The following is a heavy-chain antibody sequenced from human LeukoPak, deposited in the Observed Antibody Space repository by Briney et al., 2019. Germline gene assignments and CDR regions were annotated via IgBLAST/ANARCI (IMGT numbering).Heavy chain of an antibody. Sequence: GGSLRLSCAASGFTFNHYAFHWVRQAPGKGLEWVSSISSSSSYIYYADSVKGRFTISRDNAKNSLYLQMNSLRAEDTAVYYCAGRLRFLEWDNDYWGQGTLVTVSS. CDR1: GFTFNHYA. CDR2: ISSSSSYI. D-gene: IGHD3-3*01. CDR3: AGRLRFLEWDNDY. J-gene: IGHJ4*02. V-gene: IGHV3-21*01.